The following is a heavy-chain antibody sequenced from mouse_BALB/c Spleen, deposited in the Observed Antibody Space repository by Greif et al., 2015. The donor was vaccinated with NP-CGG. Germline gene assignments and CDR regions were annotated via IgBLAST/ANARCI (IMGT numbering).Heavy chain of an antibody. CDR1: GYTFTSYW. V-gene: IGHV1-7*01. Sequence: QVQLPQSGAELAKPGASVKMSCKASGYTFTSYWMHWVKQRPGQGLEWIGYINPSTGYTEYNQKFKDKATLTADKSSSTAYMQLSSLTSEDSAVYYCARYGNYYFDYWGQGTTLTVSS. CDR3: ARYGNYYFDY. D-gene: IGHD2-1*01. J-gene: IGHJ2*01. CDR2: INPSTGYT.